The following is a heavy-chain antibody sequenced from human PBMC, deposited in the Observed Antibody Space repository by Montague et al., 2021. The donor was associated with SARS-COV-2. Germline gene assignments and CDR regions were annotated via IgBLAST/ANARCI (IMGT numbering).Heavy chain of an antibody. D-gene: IGHD2-8*01. J-gene: IGHJ4*02. Sequence: SETLSLTCSVYGGSISSYYWSWIRQPPGKGLEWIGKINHRGSTNNNPSLKTRVTISIDTSKNQFSLKLSSVTAADTAVYYCARRQEVYAINGGLHSWGQGTLVTVSS. CDR3: ARRQEVYAINGGLHS. V-gene: IGHV4-34*01. CDR2: INHRGST. CDR1: GGSISSYY.